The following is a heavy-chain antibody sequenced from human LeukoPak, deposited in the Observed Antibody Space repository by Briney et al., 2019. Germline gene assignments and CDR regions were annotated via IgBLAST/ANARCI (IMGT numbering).Heavy chain of an antibody. CDR1: GYTSTSYY. CDR2: INPSGGST. D-gene: IGHD1-26*01. Sequence: ASVKVSCKASGYTSTSYYMHWVRQAPGQGLEWMGIINPSGGSTSYAQKFQGRVTMTRDMSTSTVYMELSSLRSEDTAVYYCARQGDQWDLGYWGQGTLVTVSS. V-gene: IGHV1-46*01. J-gene: IGHJ4*02. CDR3: ARQGDQWDLGY.